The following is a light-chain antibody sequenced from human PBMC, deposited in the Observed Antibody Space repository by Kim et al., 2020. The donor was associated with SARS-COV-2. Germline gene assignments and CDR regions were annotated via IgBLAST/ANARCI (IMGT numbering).Light chain of an antibody. V-gene: IGLV3-9*01. CDR2: RDS. CDR3: QVWDSNTGV. Sequence: VALGQTARITCEGIKIESKNGHRYQQKPGQAPVLVIYRDSNRPSGIPERFSGSNSGNTATLTVSRAQAVDEADYYCQVWDSNTGVFGGGTKLTVL. CDR1: KIESKN. J-gene: IGLJ3*02.